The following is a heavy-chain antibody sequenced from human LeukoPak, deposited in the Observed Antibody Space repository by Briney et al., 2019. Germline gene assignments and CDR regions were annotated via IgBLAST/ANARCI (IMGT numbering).Heavy chain of an antibody. Sequence: GGSLRLSCAASGFTFSSYGMHWVRQAPGKGLEWVAFIRYDGSNKYYADSVKGRFTISRDNSKNTLYLQMNSLRAEDTAVYYCAKGGSVWGRKGPFDYWGQGTLVTVSS. J-gene: IGHJ4*02. CDR3: AKGGSVWGRKGPFDY. V-gene: IGHV3-30*02. D-gene: IGHD3-16*01. CDR2: IRYDGSNK. CDR1: GFTFSSYG.